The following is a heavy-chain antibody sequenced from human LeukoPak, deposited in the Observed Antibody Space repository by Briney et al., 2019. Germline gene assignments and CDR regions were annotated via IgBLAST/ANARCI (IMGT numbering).Heavy chain of an antibody. CDR3: ARDRSDKQGFDP. Sequence: GGSLRLSCAASGFTLSSYGMHWVRQAPGKGLEWVAVIWYDGSNKYYADSVKGRFTISRDNSKNTLYLQMNSLGAEDTAVYYCARDRSDKQGFDPWGQGTLVTVSS. CDR1: GFTLSSYG. J-gene: IGHJ5*02. D-gene: IGHD6-6*01. V-gene: IGHV3-33*01. CDR2: IWYDGSNK.